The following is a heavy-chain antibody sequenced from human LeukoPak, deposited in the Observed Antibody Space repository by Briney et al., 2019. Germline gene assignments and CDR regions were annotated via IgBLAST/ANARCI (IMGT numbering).Heavy chain of an antibody. CDR2: ISGSGGSP. J-gene: IGHJ4*02. V-gene: IGHV3-23*01. D-gene: IGHD3-3*01. CDR3: AKAKAYDFWSGSTFDY. Sequence: GGSLRLSCAASGFTFSTYAMTWVRQAPGKGLEWVSAISGSGGSPYYADSVRGRFTISRDNSKKTLYLQMNSLRDEDTAVYYCAKAKAYDFWSGSTFDYWGQGTLVTVSS. CDR1: GFTFSTYA.